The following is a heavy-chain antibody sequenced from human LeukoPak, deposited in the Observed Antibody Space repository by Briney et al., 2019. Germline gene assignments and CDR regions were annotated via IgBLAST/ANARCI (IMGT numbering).Heavy chain of an antibody. CDR1: GFTFSNSD. J-gene: IGHJ5*02. D-gene: IGHD1-14*01. CDR2: IGGSGSST. V-gene: IGHV3-23*01. CDR3: AKSRLTPHP. Sequence: GGSLRLSCAASGFTFSNSDMSWVRRAPGKGREWVSAIGGSGSSTFYADSVKGRFTVSRDNSKNTLYLQMSSLRAEDTAVYYCAKSRLTPHPWGQGTLVTVSS.